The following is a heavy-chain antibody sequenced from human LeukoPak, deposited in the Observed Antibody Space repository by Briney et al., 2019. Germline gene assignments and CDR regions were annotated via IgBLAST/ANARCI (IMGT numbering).Heavy chain of an antibody. J-gene: IGHJ4*02. V-gene: IGHV3-30*02. CDR2: IQYDESTK. CDR3: AKEGGTVVAGTLDH. CDR1: GITFSTSG. Sequence: AGGSLRLSCAASGITFSTSGMHWVRQAPGKGLEWLTFIQYDESTKYYADSVKGRFTISRDNSKNTLYLQMNSLRAEDPAVYHCAKEGGTVVAGTLDHWGQGTPVTVSS. D-gene: IGHD6-19*01.